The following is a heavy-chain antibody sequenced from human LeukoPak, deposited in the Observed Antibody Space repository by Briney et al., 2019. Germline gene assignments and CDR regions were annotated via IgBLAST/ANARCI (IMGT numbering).Heavy chain of an antibody. CDR3: ARGGYSYGYKGNIDY. CDR1: GGSFSGYY. V-gene: IGHV4-34*01. Sequence: SETLSLTCAVYGGSFSGYYWSWIRQPPGKGLEWIGEINHSGSTNYNPSLKSRVTISVDTSKNQFSLKLSSVTAADTAGYYCARGGYSYGYKGNIDYWGQGTLVTVSS. J-gene: IGHJ4*02. CDR2: INHSGST. D-gene: IGHD5-18*01.